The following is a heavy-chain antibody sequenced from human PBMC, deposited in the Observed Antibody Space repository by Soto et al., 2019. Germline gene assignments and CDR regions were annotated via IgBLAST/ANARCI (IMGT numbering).Heavy chain of an antibody. D-gene: IGHD6-19*01. CDR2: IYADVRST. CDR3: ARGSIAVAPFDS. V-gene: IGHV3-74*01. Sequence: EVQLVESGGGLVQPGGSLRLSCAASGFSFGSYWMHWVRQAPGKGLVWVSRIYADVRSTTYADSVKGRFSISRDNAKNMVYLQMNSLRAEDTAVYYCARGSIAVAPFDSWGQGTLVTVSS. CDR1: GFSFGSYW. J-gene: IGHJ4*02.